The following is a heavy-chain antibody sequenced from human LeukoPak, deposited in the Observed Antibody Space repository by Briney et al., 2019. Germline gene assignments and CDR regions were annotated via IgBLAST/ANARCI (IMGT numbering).Heavy chain of an antibody. D-gene: IGHD3-9*01. CDR2: IDPSDSYT. CDR1: GYSFTTYW. J-gene: IGHJ3*02. V-gene: IGHV5-10-1*01. Sequence: GGSLKISCRGSGYSFTTYWISWVRQMPGKGLEWMGRIDPSDSYTNYSPSFQGHVTISADKSISTAYLQWSSLKASDTAMYYCARRSVYYDILTGYPSDAFDIWGQGTMVTVSS. CDR3: ARRSVYYDILTGYPSDAFDI.